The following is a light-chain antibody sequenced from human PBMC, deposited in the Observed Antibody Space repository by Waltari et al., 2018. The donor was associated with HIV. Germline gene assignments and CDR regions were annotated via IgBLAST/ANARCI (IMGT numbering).Light chain of an antibody. CDR2: DIF. Sequence: EIQMTQSPATLSVSPGERATLSCRASQPVNKHLAWYHQKVGQAPRLLIYDIFTRAPGIPARFSGSGSGTEFTLTISNLQSEDFGVYYCQQYTYWPLTFGGGTKVEIK. CDR3: QQYTYWPLT. CDR1: QPVNKH. J-gene: IGKJ4*01. V-gene: IGKV3-15*01.